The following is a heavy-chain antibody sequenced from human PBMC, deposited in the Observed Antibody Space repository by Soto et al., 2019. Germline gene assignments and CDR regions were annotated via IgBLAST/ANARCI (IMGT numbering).Heavy chain of an antibody. CDR3: ERNKVRYKWNSDAFDT. CDR2: IYPGDSDT. J-gene: IGHJ3*02. D-gene: IGHD1-7*01. Sequence: RGESLKISCKGSGYSFTSYWIGWVRQMPGKGLEWMGIIYPGDSDTRYSPSFQGQVTISADKSISTAYLQWSSLKASETAMYYCERNKVRYKWNSDAFDTWGQGTMVTVSS. CDR1: GYSFTSYW. V-gene: IGHV5-51*01.